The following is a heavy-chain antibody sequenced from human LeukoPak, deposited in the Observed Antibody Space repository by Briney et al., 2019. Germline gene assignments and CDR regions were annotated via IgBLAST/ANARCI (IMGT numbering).Heavy chain of an antibody. CDR3: ARQWFGGRLPYYYYYYMDV. J-gene: IGHJ6*03. CDR2: IYPGDSDT. D-gene: IGHD3-10*01. V-gene: IGHV5-51*01. Sequence: HGESLKISCKGSGYSFTSYWIGWVRQLPGKGLEWMGIIYPGDSDTRYSPSFQGQVTISADKSISTAYLQWSSLKASDTAMYYCARQWFGGRLPYYYYYYMDVWGKGTTVTVSS. CDR1: GYSFTSYW.